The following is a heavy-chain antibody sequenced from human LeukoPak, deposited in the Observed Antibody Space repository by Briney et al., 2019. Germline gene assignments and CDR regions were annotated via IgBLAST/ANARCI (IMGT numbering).Heavy chain of an antibody. CDR1: GFTFSRYW. Sequence: GGSLRLSCAASGFTFSRYWMSWVRQAPGKGLEWVANIKQDGSEKYYVDSVKGRFTISRDNAKNSLYLQMNSLRAEDTAVYYCARLRFNGMDVWGQGTTVTVSS. J-gene: IGHJ6*02. V-gene: IGHV3-7*03. D-gene: IGHD3-3*01. CDR3: ARLRFNGMDV. CDR2: IKQDGSEK.